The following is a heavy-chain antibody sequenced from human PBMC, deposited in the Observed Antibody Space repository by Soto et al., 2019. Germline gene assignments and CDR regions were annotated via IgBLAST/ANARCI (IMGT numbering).Heavy chain of an antibody. D-gene: IGHD1-20*01. CDR2: IYHSGST. J-gene: IGHJ4*02. Sequence: SETLSLTCAVSGYSISSGYYWGWIRQPPGKGLEWIGSIYHSGSTYYNPSLKSRVTISVDTSKNQFSLQLSSVTAADTAVYYCPGESGDNSGSSPELYYFDYWGQGALVTVSS. CDR3: PGESGDNSGSSPELYYFDY. V-gene: IGHV4-38-2*02. CDR1: GYSISSGYY.